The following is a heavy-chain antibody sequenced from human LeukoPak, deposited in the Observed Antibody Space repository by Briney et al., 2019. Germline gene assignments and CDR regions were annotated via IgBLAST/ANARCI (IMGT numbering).Heavy chain of an antibody. CDR1: GCTFTGDY. CDR2: MNPNSGGT. Sequence: ASVKVSCKASGCTFTGDYLHWVRQAPGQGLEWMGWMNPNSGGTNYAQKFQGRVTMTRDTSISTAYMELSRQRSDDTAVYYCARDYASGSYYDYWGQGSLVTVSS. CDR3: ARDYASGSYYDY. J-gene: IGHJ4*02. V-gene: IGHV1-2*02. D-gene: IGHD3-10*01.